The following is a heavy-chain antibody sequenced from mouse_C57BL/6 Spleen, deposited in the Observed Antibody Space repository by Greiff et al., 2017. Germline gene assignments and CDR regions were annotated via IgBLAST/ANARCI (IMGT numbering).Heavy chain of an antibody. CDR2: IDPNSGST. CDR1: GYTFTSYW. V-gene: IGHV1-64*01. J-gene: IGHJ2*01. D-gene: IGHD2-3*01. CDR3: ARFRLKDDGYYFFDY. Sequence: VQLQQPGAELVKPGASVKLSCKASGYTFTSYWMHWVKQRPGQGLEWIGMIDPNSGSTNYNEKFKSKATLTVDKSSSTAYMQLSSLTSEDSAVYDCARFRLKDDGYYFFDYWGQGTTLTVSS.